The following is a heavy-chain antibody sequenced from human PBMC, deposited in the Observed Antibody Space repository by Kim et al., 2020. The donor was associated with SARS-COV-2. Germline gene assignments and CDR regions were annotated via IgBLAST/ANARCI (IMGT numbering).Heavy chain of an antibody. CDR2: ISGSGDST. Sequence: GGSLRLSCAASGFTFSNYAMTWVRQAPGKGLEWVSGISGSGDSTYYADSVKGRFAVSRDNSKNTLYLQMNSLRAEDTALYYCALNRRVVVDSPFDYWGQGTLVTVSS. D-gene: IGHD3-22*01. J-gene: IGHJ4*02. CDR3: ALNRRVVVDSPFDY. V-gene: IGHV3-23*01. CDR1: GFTFSNYA.